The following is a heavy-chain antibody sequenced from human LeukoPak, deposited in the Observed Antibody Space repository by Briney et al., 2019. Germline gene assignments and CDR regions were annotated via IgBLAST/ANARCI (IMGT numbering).Heavy chain of an antibody. V-gene: IGHV3-53*01. D-gene: IGHD5-18*01. CDR3: ARVDTAMVTDYYYYMDV. CDR2: LYSGGST. Sequence: GGSLRLSCAASGFTVSSNYMSWVRQAPGKGLEWVSVLYSGGSTYYADSVKGRFTISRDNSKNTLYLQMNSLRAEDTAVYYCARVDTAMVTDYYYYMDVWGKGTTVTVSS. J-gene: IGHJ6*03. CDR1: GFTVSSNY.